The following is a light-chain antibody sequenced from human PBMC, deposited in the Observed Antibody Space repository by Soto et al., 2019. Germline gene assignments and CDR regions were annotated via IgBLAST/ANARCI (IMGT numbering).Light chain of an antibody. CDR3: QQHNQWPIT. J-gene: IGKJ5*01. CDR2: GAS. V-gene: IGKV3D-15*01. Sequence: EIVLTQSPATLSLSPGERATLSCRASQSVSRYLAWYQQRPGQAPRLLIYGASRRAAGIPDRFSGSGSGTEFTLTINSLQSEDSAVYYCQQHNQWPITFGQGTRLEI. CDR1: QSVSRY.